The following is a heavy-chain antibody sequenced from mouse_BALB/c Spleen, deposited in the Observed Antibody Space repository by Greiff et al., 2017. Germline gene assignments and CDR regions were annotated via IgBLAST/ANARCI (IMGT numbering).Heavy chain of an antibody. J-gene: IGHJ4*01. CDR2: INPSSGYT. D-gene: IGHD1-1*01. CDR3: ARGRIYYYGSSSDAMDY. CDR1: GYTFTSYT. Sequence: QVHVKQSGAELARPGASVKMSCKASGYTFTSYTMHWVKQRPGQGLEWIGYINPSSGYTNYNQKFKDKATLTADKSSSTAYMQLSSLTSEDSAVYYCARGRIYYYGSSSDAMDYWGQGTSVTVSS. V-gene: IGHV1-4*01.